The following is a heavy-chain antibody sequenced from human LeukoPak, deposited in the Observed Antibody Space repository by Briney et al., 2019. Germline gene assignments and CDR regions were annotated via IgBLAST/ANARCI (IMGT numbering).Heavy chain of an antibody. D-gene: IGHD1/OR15-1a*01. CDR1: GYTLTDYY. CDR2: INPTSGAT. V-gene: IGHV1-2*02. CDR3: AREFRTTTWSYDAFDL. J-gene: IGHJ3*01. Sequence: ASVTVSCKASGYTLTDYYVHWVRQAPGQGLEWVGWINPTSGATSYAQRFQDRVTITRDTPNNTFYMDLSRLRSDDTAVYYCAREFRTTTWSYDAFDLWGQGTMVTVSS.